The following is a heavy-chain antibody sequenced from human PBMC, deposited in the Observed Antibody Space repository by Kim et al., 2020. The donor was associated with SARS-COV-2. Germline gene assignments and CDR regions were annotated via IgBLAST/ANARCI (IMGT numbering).Heavy chain of an antibody. J-gene: IGHJ4*02. V-gene: IGHV3-23*01. Sequence: YADSVKGRFTISRDKSKNTLHLQMNSLRAEDTAVYYCANDLRSGYDPLWGQGTLVTVS. D-gene: IGHD5-12*01. CDR3: ANDLRSGYDPL.